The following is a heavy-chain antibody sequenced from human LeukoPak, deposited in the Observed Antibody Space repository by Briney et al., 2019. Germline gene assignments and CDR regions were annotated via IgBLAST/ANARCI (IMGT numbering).Heavy chain of an antibody. CDR3: ARDHGFTMVRGDDAFDI. CDR2: IYYSGST. V-gene: IGHV4-61*08. Sequence: PSETLSLTCTVSGGSISSGGYYWSWIRQHPGKGLEWIGYIYYSGSTNYNPSLKSRVTISVDTSKNQFSLKLSSVTAADTAVYYCARDHGFTMVRGDDAFDIWGQGTMVTVSS. D-gene: IGHD3-10*01. J-gene: IGHJ3*02. CDR1: GGSISSGGYY.